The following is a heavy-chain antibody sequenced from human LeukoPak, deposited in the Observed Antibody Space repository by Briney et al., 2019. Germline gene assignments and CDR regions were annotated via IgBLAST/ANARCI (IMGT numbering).Heavy chain of an antibody. V-gene: IGHV3-48*03. CDR3: ARDDGGRHTSSLDY. J-gene: IGHJ4*02. Sequence: TGGSLRLSCVASGFTFTIYEMHWVRQAPGKGLEWVSYMSSSGDTIYYADSVKGRFTISRDNAKNSLYLQMDSLRVEDTAVYYCARDDGGRHTSSLDYWGQGTLVAVSS. D-gene: IGHD6-6*01. CDR2: MSSSGDTI. CDR1: GFTFTIYE.